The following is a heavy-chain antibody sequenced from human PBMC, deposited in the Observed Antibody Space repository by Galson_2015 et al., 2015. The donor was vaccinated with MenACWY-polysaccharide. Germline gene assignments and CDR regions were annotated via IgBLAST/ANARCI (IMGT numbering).Heavy chain of an antibody. V-gene: IGHV3-33*01. J-gene: IGHJ5*01. CDR2: IWYDGSNK. CDR3: ARWCGGLSYSLDS. D-gene: IGHD2/OR15-2a*01. CDR1: GFTFSSYG. Sequence: SLRLSCAASGFTFSSYGMHWVRQAPGKGLEWVTLIWYDGSNKYYADSVKGRFTISRDNSKNTLYLQMSSLRAEDTAVYYCARWCGGLSYSLDSCGHGTLVTVSS.